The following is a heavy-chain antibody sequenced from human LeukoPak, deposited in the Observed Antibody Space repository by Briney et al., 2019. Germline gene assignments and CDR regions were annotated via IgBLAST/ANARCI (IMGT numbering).Heavy chain of an antibody. D-gene: IGHD3-22*01. CDR3: ARDVDSSGYYSSGVGY. CDR2: INPNSGGT. J-gene: IGHJ4*02. Sequence: GASVKVSCKASGYTFTGYYMHWVRQAPGQGLELMGWINPNSGGTNYAQKFQGRVTMTRDTSISTAYMELSRLRSDDTAVYYCARDVDSSGYYSSGVGYWGQGTLVTVSS. CDR1: GYTFTGYY. V-gene: IGHV1-2*02.